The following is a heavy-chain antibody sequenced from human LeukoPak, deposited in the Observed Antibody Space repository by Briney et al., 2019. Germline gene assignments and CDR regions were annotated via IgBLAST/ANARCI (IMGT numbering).Heavy chain of an antibody. J-gene: IGHJ4*02. CDR3: ARPEYRYGYILDD. V-gene: IGHV1-2*02. CDR2: IKPDSGAT. Sequence: AASVKVSCKASGYTFTGHYIHWVRQAPGQGLEWMGWIKPDSGATNYAQKFQGRVTMTRDTSISTAHMELNRLTSDDTAVYYCARPEYRYGYILDDWGQGTLVTVSS. CDR1: GYTFTGHY. D-gene: IGHD5-18*01.